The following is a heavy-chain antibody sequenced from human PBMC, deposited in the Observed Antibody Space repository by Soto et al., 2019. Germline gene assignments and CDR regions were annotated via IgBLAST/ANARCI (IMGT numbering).Heavy chain of an antibody. J-gene: IGHJ4*02. D-gene: IGHD3-22*01. CDR1: GGSFSGYY. V-gene: IGHV4-34*01. CDR2: INHSGST. CDR3: ARGPLAFAYYYDSSGYFDY. Sequence: SETLSLTCAVYGGSFSGYYWGWIRQPPGKGLEWIGEINHSGSTNYNPSLKSRVTISVDTSKNQFSLKLSSVTAADTAVYYCARGPLAFAYYYDSSGYFDYWGQGTLVTVS.